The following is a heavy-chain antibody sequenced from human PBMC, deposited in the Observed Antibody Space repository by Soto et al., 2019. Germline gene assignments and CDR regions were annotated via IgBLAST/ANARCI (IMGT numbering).Heavy chain of an antibody. CDR3: AHRLHPYLFDS. D-gene: IGHD2-2*02. CDR1: GFSLTTRGVG. CDR2: IYWNDDQ. J-gene: IGHJ4*02. Sequence: QITLKESGPTLVKPTQTLTLTCTFSGFSLTTRGVGVGWIRQPPGKALEWLALIYWNDDQRYSPSLKTRLTIDKDTSKHQVVLTMTNMDPVDTAEYYCAHRLHPYLFDSWGRGTLVTVSS. V-gene: IGHV2-5*01.